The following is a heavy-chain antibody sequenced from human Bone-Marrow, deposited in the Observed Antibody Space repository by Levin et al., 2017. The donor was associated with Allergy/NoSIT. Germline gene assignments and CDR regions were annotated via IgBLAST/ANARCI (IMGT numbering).Heavy chain of an antibody. J-gene: IGHJ6*03. CDR1: GDSISSSW. CDR2: IYHSGSS. Sequence: SETLSLTCAVSGDSISSSWWGWVRQPPGKGLEWIGEIYHSGSSHYSPSLKSRVSMSVDKSKNQFSLNLSSVTATDTAIYYCTSPYHFYSDVWGKGTTVIVSS. CDR3: TSPYHFYSDV. V-gene: IGHV4-4*02.